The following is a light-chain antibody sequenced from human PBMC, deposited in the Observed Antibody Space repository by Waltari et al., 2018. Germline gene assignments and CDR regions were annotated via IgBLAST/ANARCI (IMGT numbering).Light chain of an antibody. CDR3: QHYVRLPVS. Sequence: EIVLTQSPGTLSLSPGERATLSCRASQSVSRSLAWYQQKPGQAPMLLIYGASSRATGVPDRFSGSGSGTDFSLTISRLEPEDFAVYYCQHYVRLPVSFGQGTKVEIK. CDR2: GAS. V-gene: IGKV3-20*01. CDR1: QSVSRS. J-gene: IGKJ1*01.